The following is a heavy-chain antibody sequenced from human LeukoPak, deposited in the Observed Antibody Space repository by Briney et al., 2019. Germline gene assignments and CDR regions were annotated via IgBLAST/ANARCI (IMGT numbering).Heavy chain of an antibody. V-gene: IGHV1-69*13. CDR2: IIPIFGTA. D-gene: IGHD2-8*02. J-gene: IGHJ6*03. CDR3: ARSRLDYWAGYYYMDV. CDR1: GGTFSSYA. Sequence: GASVKVSCKASGGTFSSYAIGWVRQAPGQGLEWMGGIIPIFGTANYAQKFQGRVTITADESTSTAYMELSSLRSEDTAVYYCARSRLDYWAGYYYMDVWGKGTTVTISS.